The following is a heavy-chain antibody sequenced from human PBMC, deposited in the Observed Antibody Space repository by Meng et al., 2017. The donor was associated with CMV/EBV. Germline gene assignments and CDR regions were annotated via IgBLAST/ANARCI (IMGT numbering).Heavy chain of an antibody. CDR3: ARMGARLDY. J-gene: IGHJ4*02. CDR1: GYRFTTYW. Sequence: KVSCQGSGYRFTTYWIGWVRQMPGKGLEWMGIIYPGDSDTRYSPSFQGQVTISADKSIRSAYLQWSSLKASDTAMYYCARMGARLDYWGQGTLVTVSS. D-gene: IGHD1-26*01. V-gene: IGHV5-51*01. CDR2: IYPGDSDT.